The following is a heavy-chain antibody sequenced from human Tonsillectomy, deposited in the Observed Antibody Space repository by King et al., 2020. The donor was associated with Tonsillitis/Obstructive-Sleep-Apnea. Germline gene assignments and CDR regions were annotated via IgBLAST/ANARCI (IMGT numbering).Heavy chain of an antibody. CDR1: GGSFSGYY. V-gene: IGHV4-34*01. J-gene: IGHJ6*03. CDR3: AGASGTAVAGGYYYYMDV. D-gene: IGHD6-19*01. CDR2: ISHSGST. Sequence: VQLQQWGAGLLKPSETLSLTCAVYGGSFSGYYWSWIRQPPGKGLEWIGEISHSGSTNYNPSLKSRVTISVDTSKNQFSLQLSSVTAADTAWYYCAGASGTAVAGGYYYYMDVWGKGTPVTVSS.